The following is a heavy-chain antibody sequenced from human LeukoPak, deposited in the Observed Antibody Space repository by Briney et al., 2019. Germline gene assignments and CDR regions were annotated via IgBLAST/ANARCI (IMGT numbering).Heavy chain of an antibody. CDR3: TRGPSNGAFDI. CDR1: GYTFTGYY. J-gene: IGHJ3*02. V-gene: IGHV1-2*02. CDR2: INPNSGGT. D-gene: IGHD1-1*01. Sequence: ASVKVSCKASGYTFTGYYMHWVRQAPGQGLEWMGWINPNSGGTNYAQKFQGRVTMTRDTSTNTFYMEVTRLTSDDTALYYCTRGPSNGAFDIWGQGTSVSVSS.